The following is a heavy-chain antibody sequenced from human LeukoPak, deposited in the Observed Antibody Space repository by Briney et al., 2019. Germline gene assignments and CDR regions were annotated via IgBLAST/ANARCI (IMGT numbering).Heavy chain of an antibody. CDR3: AREVFHFDL. Sequence: PSETLSLTCTVSGGSISSSSYYWSWIRQPPGKGLEWIGEINHSGSTNYNPSLKSRVTISVDTSKNQFSLKLSSVTAADTAVYYCAREVFHFDLWGRGTLVTVSS. J-gene: IGHJ2*01. CDR1: GGSISSSSYY. V-gene: IGHV4-39*07. CDR2: INHSGST.